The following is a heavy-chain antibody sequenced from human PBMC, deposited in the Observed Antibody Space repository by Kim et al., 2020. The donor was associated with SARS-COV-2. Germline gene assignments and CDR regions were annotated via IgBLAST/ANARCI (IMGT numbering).Heavy chain of an antibody. D-gene: IGHD4-17*01. Sequence: GGSLRLSCAASGFTFSSYAMSWVSQAPGKGLEWVSAISGSGGSTYYADSVKGRFTISRDNSKNTLYLQMNSLRAEDTAVYYCAKATDYGDYYFDYWGQGTLVTVSS. CDR1: GFTFSSYA. CDR3: AKATDYGDYYFDY. CDR2: ISGSGGST. V-gene: IGHV3-23*01. J-gene: IGHJ4*02.